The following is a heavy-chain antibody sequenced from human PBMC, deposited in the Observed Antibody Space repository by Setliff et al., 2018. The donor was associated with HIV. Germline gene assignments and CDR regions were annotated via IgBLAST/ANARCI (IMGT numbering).Heavy chain of an antibody. CDR3: ARGFDYAQRPPLYYFDY. J-gene: IGHJ4*02. Sequence: PSETLSLTCTVSGGSISSGYYYWSWIRQHPGKGLEWIGYIYYSGNPFYNPSRRSRVTTSLDTSKNQFSLKLSSVTAADTAVYYCARGFDYAQRPPLYYFDYWGQGTLVTVSS. D-gene: IGHD2-2*01. V-gene: IGHV4-31*03. CDR1: GGSISSGYYY. CDR2: IYYSGNP.